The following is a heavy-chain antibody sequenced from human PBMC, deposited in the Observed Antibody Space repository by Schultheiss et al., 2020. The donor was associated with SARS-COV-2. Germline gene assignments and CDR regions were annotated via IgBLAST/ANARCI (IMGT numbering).Heavy chain of an antibody. CDR3: ARGGSGWFREGTHPDWYFDL. J-gene: IGHJ2*01. Sequence: GGSLRLSCAASGFTFSSYAMHWVRQAPGKGLEWVAVIWYDGSNKYYADSVKGRFTISRDNSKNTLYLQMNSLRAGDTAVYYCARGGSGWFREGTHPDWYFDLWGRGTLVTVSS. CDR1: GFTFSSYA. CDR2: IWYDGSNK. V-gene: IGHV3-30*07. D-gene: IGHD6-19*01.